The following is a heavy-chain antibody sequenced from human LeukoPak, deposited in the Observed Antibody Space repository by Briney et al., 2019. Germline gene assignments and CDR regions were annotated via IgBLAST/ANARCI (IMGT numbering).Heavy chain of an antibody. J-gene: IGHJ4*02. CDR1: GYTFTSYY. CDR3: ARGLKIDTADY. CDR2: INPSGGST. D-gene: IGHD3-9*01. Sequence: ASVKVSCKASGYTFTSYYMHWVRQVPGQGLEWMGIINPSGGSTRYAQKFQGRVTMTTDTSTSTAYMELRSLRSDDTAVYYCARGLKIDTADYWGQGTLVTVSS. V-gene: IGHV1-46*01.